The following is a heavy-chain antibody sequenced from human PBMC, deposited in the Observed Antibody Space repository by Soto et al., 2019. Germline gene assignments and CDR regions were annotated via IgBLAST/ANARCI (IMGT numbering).Heavy chain of an antibody. CDR3: AQHQTVPGPSTLDS. CDR1: GFTLSSYW. J-gene: IGHJ4*02. Sequence: EVQLVESGGGFVQPGGSLRLSCAASGFTLSSYWMHWVRQAPGRELMWVSRISSDGTDVLHADSVKGRFTISRDNARNTGYLPMNSLRAEDTGVSFCAQHQTVPGPSTLDSLGQGTLVAVSS. V-gene: IGHV3-74*01. D-gene: IGHD6-19*01. CDR2: ISSDGTDV.